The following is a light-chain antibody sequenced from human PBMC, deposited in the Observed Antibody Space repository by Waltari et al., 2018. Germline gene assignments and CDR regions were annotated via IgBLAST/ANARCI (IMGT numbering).Light chain of an antibody. Sequence: QSALTQPASVSGSPGQSIPIPCTGSSSDVGFYNYVSWYQQHPGKVPKLMIYEVSNRPSGVSNRFSGSKSGNTASLTISGLQAEDEADYYCSSYTSSSTLVFGTGTKVTVL. V-gene: IGLV2-14*01. CDR3: SSYTSSSTLV. J-gene: IGLJ1*01. CDR1: SSDVGFYNY. CDR2: EVS.